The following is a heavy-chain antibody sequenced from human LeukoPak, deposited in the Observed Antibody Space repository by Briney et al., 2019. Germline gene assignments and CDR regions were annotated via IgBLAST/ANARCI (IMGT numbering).Heavy chain of an antibody. CDR1: GGSFSSYY. CDR2: ITHSRST. V-gene: IGHV4-34*01. J-gene: IGHJ5*01. Sequence: SETLSLTCSVYGGSFSSYYWSWIRHSPGNGLEWIGEITHSRSTNYNPSLNSRVTISLDTSKSQFSLKLTSVTAADTAVYYCARVTRFTQFGELWFDSWGQGTLLTVSS. D-gene: IGHD3-10*01. CDR3: ARVTRFTQFGELWFDS.